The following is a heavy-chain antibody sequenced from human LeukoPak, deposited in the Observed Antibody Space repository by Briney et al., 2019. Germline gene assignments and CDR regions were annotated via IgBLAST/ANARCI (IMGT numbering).Heavy chain of an antibody. CDR3: ARARSPRGTALFFDY. CDR1: GYTFTSYY. V-gene: IGHV1-46*01. D-gene: IGHD2-8*02. J-gene: IGHJ4*02. CDR2: INPSGGST. Sequence: ASVKVSCKASGYTFTSYYMHWVRQAPGQGLEWMGIINPSGGSTSYAQKFQGRVTMTRDMSTSTVYMELSSLRSEDTAVYYCARARSPRGTALFFDYWGQGTLVTVSS.